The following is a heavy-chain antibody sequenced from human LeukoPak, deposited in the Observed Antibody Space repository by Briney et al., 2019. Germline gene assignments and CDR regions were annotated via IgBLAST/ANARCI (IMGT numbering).Heavy chain of an antibody. J-gene: IGHJ4*02. CDR2: IIPIFGTA. CDR1: GGTFSSCA. Sequence: SVKVSCKASGGTFSSCAISWVRQAPGQGLEWMGGIIPIFGTANYAQKFQGRVTITADESTSTAYMELSSLRSEDTAVCYCARDRERITIFGVAPAFDYWGQGTLVTVSS. D-gene: IGHD3-3*01. CDR3: ARDRERITIFGVAPAFDY. V-gene: IGHV1-69*13.